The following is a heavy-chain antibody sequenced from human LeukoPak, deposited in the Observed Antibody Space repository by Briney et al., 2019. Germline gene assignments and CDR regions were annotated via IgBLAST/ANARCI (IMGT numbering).Heavy chain of an antibody. V-gene: IGHV3-21*06. CDR2: IGPTGSDR. CDR3: ATETNGRHYDY. CDR1: GLTFSTSG. D-gene: IGHD1-14*01. J-gene: IGHJ4*02. Sequence: GGSLLLSCTVSGLTFSTSGFNWVRQAPGKGLEWVASIGPTGSDRYHADSIKGRFTISRDNANNFLYLQMNSLRAEDTAVYYCATETNGRHYDYWGQGTLLTVSS.